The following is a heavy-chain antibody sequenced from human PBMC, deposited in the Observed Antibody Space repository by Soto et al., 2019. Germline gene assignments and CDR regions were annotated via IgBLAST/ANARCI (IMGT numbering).Heavy chain of an antibody. D-gene: IGHD3-10*02. CDR1: GFTFSSYS. J-gene: IGHJ6*03. CDR3: ARGVQTVDYYYYYMDV. V-gene: IGHV3-21*01. Sequence: GGSLRLSCAASGFTFSSYSMNWVRQAPGKGLEWVSSISSSSSYIYYADSVKGRFTISRDNAKNSLYLQMNSLRAEDTAVYYCARGVQTVDYYYYYMDVWGKGTTVTVSS. CDR2: ISSSSSYI.